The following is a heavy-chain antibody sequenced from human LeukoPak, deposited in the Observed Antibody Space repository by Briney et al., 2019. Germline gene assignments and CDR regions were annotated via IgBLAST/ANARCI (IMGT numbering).Heavy chain of an antibody. CDR1: GGSISSGGYY. CDR2: IYYSGST. Sequence: SQTLSLTCTVSGGSISSGGYYWSWIRQHPGKGLEWIGYIYYSGSTYYNPSLKSRVTISVDTSKNQFSLKLSSVTAADTAVYYCAREGSGYGRTDYWGQGTLVTVSS. V-gene: IGHV4-31*03. CDR3: AREGSGYGRTDY. J-gene: IGHJ4*02. D-gene: IGHD5-12*01.